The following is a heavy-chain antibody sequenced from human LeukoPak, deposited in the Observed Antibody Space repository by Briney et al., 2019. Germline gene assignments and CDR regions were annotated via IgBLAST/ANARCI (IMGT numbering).Heavy chain of an antibody. Sequence: PSETLSLTCTVSGGSISSYYWSWIRQPPGKGLEWIGYIYYSGSTNYNPSLKNRVTISVDTSKNQFSLKLSSVTAADTAVYYCARVGYGDTYWSQGTLVTVSS. J-gene: IGHJ4*02. D-gene: IGHD4-17*01. CDR1: GGSISSYY. CDR2: IYYSGST. CDR3: ARVGYGDTY. V-gene: IGHV4-59*01.